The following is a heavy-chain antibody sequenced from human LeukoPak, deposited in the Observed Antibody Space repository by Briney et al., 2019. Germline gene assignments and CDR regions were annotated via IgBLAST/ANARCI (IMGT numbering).Heavy chain of an antibody. D-gene: IGHD3-22*01. CDR2: ISPKSGGT. CDR3: ATFTYYYDSSGYYPFDY. CDR1: GYTFTGYY. J-gene: IGHJ4*02. V-gene: IGHV1-2*06. Sequence: ASVKVSCKASGYTFTGYYMHWVRQARGQGLEWMGRISPKSGGTNYAQKFQGRVTMTRDTSISTAYMELSRLRSDDTAVHYCATFTYYYDSSGYYPFDYWGQGTLVTVSS.